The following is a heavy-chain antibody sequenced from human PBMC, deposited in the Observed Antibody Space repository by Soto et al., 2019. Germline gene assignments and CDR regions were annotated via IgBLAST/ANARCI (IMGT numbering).Heavy chain of an antibody. V-gene: IGHV3-23*01. D-gene: IGHD1-1*01. CDR3: SKGEMSTIRNSFDP. CDR2: LSRSGGAT. CDR1: GFNTRFYS. Sequence: LRLSCTASGFNTRFYSMSWVRQTPGKGLEWVAALSRSGGATYYADSVRGRFTISRDASKDTLFLQMRNLRAEDTAIYYCSKGEMSTIRNSFDPWGQGTLVTVSS. J-gene: IGHJ5*02.